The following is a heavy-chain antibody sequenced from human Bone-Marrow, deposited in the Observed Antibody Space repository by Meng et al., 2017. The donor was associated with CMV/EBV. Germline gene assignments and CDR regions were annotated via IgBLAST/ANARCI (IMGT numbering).Heavy chain of an antibody. CDR2: LYSGGSM. Sequence: GESLKISCAASGFTFSSYWMSWVRQAPGKGLEWVALLYSGGSMYYADSVKGRFTLSRDNSKNTLYLQMTSLTPEDTALYYCARRREYCTTGACQTYFDQWGQGTRVTVSS. J-gene: IGHJ4*02. CDR1: GFTFSSYW. D-gene: IGHD2/OR15-2a*01. V-gene: IGHV3-66*02. CDR3: ARRREYCTTGACQTYFDQ.